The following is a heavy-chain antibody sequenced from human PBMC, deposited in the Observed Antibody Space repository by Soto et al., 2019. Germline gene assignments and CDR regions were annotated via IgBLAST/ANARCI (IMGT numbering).Heavy chain of an antibody. Sequence: PGGSLRLSCAASGVTLRSYAMSWVRQAPGKGLQWVSSMSVSGDNTYYPDSVKGRFTISRDSFRNSLYLQMNSLRPEDTALYYCAKDLGSSPPGDFWGQGTLVTVSS. V-gene: IGHV3-23*01. J-gene: IGHJ4*02. CDR2: MSVSGDNT. CDR3: AKDLGSSPPGDF. CDR1: GVTLRSYA. D-gene: IGHD6-6*01.